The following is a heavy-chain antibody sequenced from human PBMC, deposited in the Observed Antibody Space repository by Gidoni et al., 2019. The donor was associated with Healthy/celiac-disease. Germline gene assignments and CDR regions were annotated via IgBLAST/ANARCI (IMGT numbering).Heavy chain of an antibody. CDR3: ARGTYYPYYYYGIDV. J-gene: IGHJ6*02. D-gene: IGHD3-10*01. CDR2: MNPNSGNT. Sequence: QVQLVQSGAEVKKPGASVKVYCKASGYTCTSYDINWVRQATGQGLEWMGWMNPNSGNTGYAQKFQVRVTMTRNTSISTAYMELSSLRSEDTAVYYCARGTYYPYYYYGIDVWGQGTTVTVSS. V-gene: IGHV1-8*01. CDR1: GYTCTSYD.